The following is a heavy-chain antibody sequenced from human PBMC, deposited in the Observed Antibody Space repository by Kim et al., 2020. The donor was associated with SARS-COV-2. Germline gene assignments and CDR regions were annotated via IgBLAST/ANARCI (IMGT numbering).Heavy chain of an antibody. CDR1: GFSFSSYV. D-gene: IGHD3-10*01. V-gene: IGHV3-30*18. CDR3: AKTLLVRGFINAFDI. J-gene: IGHJ3*02. CDR2: ISYDGSNK. Sequence: GGSLRLSCAASGFSFSSYVIHWVRQAPGKGLEWVALISYDGSNKYYTDSVKGRFTISRDNSKNTMYLQMNSLRTEDTAVYYCAKTLLVRGFINAFDIWGQGTMVTVSS.